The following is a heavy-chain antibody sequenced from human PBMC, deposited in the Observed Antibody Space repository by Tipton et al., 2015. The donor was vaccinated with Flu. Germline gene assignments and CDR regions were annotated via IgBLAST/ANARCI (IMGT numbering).Heavy chain of an antibody. Sequence: TLSLTCTVSGGSISSGGAYWSWIRQHPGKGLEWIAGIYYSGSTYYNPSLESRVTISVDTSKNQFSLKLNSVTAADTAVYYCARDQGFGEGLAYDYYSMDVWGQGTTVTVSS. CDR2: IYYSGST. CDR3: ARDQGFGEGLAYDYYSMDV. CDR1: GGSISSGGAY. V-gene: IGHV4-31*03. J-gene: IGHJ6*02. D-gene: IGHD3-10*01.